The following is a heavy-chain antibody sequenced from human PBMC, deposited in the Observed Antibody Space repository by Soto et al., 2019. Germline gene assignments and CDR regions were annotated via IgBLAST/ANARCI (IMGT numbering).Heavy chain of an antibody. CDR1: GGSVSSGSYY. CDR2: IYYSGST. D-gene: IGHD1-1*01. Sequence: QVQLQESGPGLVKPSETLSLTCTVSGGSVSSGSYYWSWIRQPPGKGLEWIGYIYYSGSTNYNPSLKSRVTISVDTSKNQFSLKLSSVTAADTAVYYCARYGGYENWFDPWGQGTLVTVSS. J-gene: IGHJ5*02. V-gene: IGHV4-61*01. CDR3: ARYGGYENWFDP.